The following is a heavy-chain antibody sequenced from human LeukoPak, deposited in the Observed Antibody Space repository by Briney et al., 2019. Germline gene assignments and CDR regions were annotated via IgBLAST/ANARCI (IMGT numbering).Heavy chain of an antibody. CDR3: ARGEAAYCGGDCYPWDY. Sequence: GGSLRLSCAASGFTFSSYGMHWVRQAPGKGLGWVAVIWYDGSNKYYADSVKGRFTISRDNSKNTLYLQMDSLRAEDTAVYYCARGEAAYCGGDCYPWDYWGQGTLVTVSS. J-gene: IGHJ4*02. D-gene: IGHD2-21*02. CDR1: GFTFSSYG. CDR2: IWYDGSNK. V-gene: IGHV3-33*01.